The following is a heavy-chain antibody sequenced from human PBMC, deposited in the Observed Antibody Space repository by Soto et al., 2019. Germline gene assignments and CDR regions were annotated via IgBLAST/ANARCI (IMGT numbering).Heavy chain of an antibody. CDR2: ISPESGGT. V-gene: IGHV1-2*02. Sequence: ASVKVSCKASGYTFTGHYIHWVRQAPEQGPEWMGEISPESGGTKYAQKFQGRVTMTRDTSITTVYMELSNLSPDDTAVYYCGRGRSGQLGVFSWGQGTLVTVSS. D-gene: IGHD1-1*01. CDR1: GYTFTGHY. CDR3: GRGRSGQLGVFS. J-gene: IGHJ5*02.